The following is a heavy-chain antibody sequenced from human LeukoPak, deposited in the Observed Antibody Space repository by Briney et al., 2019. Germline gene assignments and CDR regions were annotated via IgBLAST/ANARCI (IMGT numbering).Heavy chain of an antibody. CDR3: RGGLGWTFNH. D-gene: IGHD3/OR15-3a*01. CDR2: ISSRGDTI. CDR1: GFSFSDNF. Sequence: GGSLRLSCTASGFSFSDNFMGWLRQSPGKGLEWVSYISSRGDTIHYSDVVKGRFSISRDNSKRSLYLQMNRLKIDDTAVYCARGGLGWTFNHWGQGTLVSVSS. J-gene: IGHJ5*02. V-gene: IGHV3-11*01.